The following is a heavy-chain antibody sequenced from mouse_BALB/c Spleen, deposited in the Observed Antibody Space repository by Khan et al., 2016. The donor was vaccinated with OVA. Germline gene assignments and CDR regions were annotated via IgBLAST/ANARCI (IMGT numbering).Heavy chain of an antibody. CDR1: GYSITSDYV. D-gene: IGHD1-1*01. CDR3: ARSVTITTVVATDCDY. Sequence: EVQLQESGPGLVKPSQSLYLTCTVTGYSITSDYVWNWIRQFPGNKLEWMGYISYSGRTSYNPSLKSRTSITRDTSKNQSFLQLNSVTTEDSATYDCARSVTITTVVATDCDYWGQGTTLTVSS. V-gene: IGHV3-2*02. CDR2: ISYSGRT. J-gene: IGHJ2*01.